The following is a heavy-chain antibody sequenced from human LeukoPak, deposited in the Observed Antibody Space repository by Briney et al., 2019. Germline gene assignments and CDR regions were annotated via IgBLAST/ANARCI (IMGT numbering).Heavy chain of an antibody. CDR2: INHSGST. Sequence: PSETLSLTCAVYGGCFSGYYWSWIRQPPGKGLEWIGEINHSGSTNYNPSLKSRVTISVDTSKNQFSLKLSSVTAADTAVYYCARAPYGVDYWGQGTLVTVSS. V-gene: IGHV4-34*01. J-gene: IGHJ4*02. CDR3: ARAPYGVDY. CDR1: GGCFSGYY. D-gene: IGHD3-10*01.